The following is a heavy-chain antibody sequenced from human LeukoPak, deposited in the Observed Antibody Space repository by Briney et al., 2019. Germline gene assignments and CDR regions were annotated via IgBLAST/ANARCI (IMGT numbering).Heavy chain of an antibody. Sequence: GGSLRLSCAASGFTFSSYAMSWVRQAPGKGLEWVSAISGSGGSTYYADSVKGRFTISRDNSKNTLYLQMNSLRAEDTAVYYCAKTSGGSSWYREDWFDPWGQGTLVTVSS. J-gene: IGHJ5*02. V-gene: IGHV3-23*01. CDR1: GFTFSSYA. CDR3: AKTSGGSSWYREDWFDP. CDR2: ISGSGGST. D-gene: IGHD6-13*01.